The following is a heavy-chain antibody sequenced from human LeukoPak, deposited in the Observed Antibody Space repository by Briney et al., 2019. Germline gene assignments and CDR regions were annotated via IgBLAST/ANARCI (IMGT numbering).Heavy chain of an antibody. D-gene: IGHD6-6*01. V-gene: IGHV4-59*01. CDR3: ARGSIAARPNWFDP. CDR1: GGSISSYY. CDR2: IYYGGST. Sequence: SETLSLTCTVSGGSISSYYWSWIRQPPGKGLEWIGYIYYGGSTNYNPSLKSRVTISVDTSKNQFSLKLSSVTAADTAVYYCARGSIAARPNWFDPWGQGTLVTVSS. J-gene: IGHJ5*02.